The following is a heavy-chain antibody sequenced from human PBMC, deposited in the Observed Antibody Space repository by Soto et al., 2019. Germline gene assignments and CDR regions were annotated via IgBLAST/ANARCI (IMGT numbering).Heavy chain of an antibody. CDR3: AKLYSGTWPIDY. D-gene: IGHD5-12*01. Sequence: QTGGSLRLSCAVSGFTFSSYAMTWVRQAPGRGLEYVSSIRDSGDSTYADSVKGRFTISRDNSKDTLYLQMNSLRVEDTAVYYCAKLYSGTWPIDYWGQGTLVTVSS. CDR1: GFTFSSYA. CDR2: IRDSGDST. J-gene: IGHJ4*02. V-gene: IGHV3-23*01.